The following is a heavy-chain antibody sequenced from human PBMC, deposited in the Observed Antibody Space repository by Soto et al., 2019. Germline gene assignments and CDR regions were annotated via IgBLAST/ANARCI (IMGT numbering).Heavy chain of an antibody. V-gene: IGHV1-18*01. CDR2: ISAYNGNT. CDR3: AVSGYYSGHYYYNYGMDV. D-gene: IGHD3-22*01. J-gene: IGHJ6*02. CDR1: GYTFTSYG. Sequence: ASVKVSCKASGYTFTSYGISCVRQAPGQGLEWMGWISAYNGNTNYAQKLQGRVTMTTDTSTSTAYMELRSLRSDDTAVYYCAVSGYYSGHYYYNYGMDVWGQGTTVTVSS.